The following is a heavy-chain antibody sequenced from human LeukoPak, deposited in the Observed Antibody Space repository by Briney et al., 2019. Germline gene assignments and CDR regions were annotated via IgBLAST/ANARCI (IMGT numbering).Heavy chain of an antibody. CDR1: GFTFRHYS. J-gene: IGHJ6*02. CDR3: ARDMCSSSWYGYYYGMDV. V-gene: IGHV3-21*01. CDR2: ISSSSCYI. Sequence: GGSLRLSRAASGFTFRHYSMNGVRQAPAKGLEWVSSISSSSCYIYYPDSVKGRFTISRDNAKNSLYRQMNSLRAEDTAVYYCARDMCSSSWYGYYYGMDVWGQGTTVTVSS. D-gene: IGHD6-13*01.